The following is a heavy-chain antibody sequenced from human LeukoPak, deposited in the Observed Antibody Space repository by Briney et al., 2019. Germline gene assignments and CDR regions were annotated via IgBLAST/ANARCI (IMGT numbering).Heavy chain of an antibody. CDR2: ISYDGSNK. CDR3: AKSSYGSGSYGHMDV. CDR1: GFTFSSYA. J-gene: IGHJ6*03. V-gene: IGHV3-30*04. Sequence: PGRSLRLSCAASGFTFSSYAMHWVRQAPGKGLEWVAVISYDGSNKYYADSVKGRFTISRDNSKNTLYLQMNSLRAEDTAVYYCAKSSYGSGSYGHMDVWGKGTTVTISS. D-gene: IGHD3-10*01.